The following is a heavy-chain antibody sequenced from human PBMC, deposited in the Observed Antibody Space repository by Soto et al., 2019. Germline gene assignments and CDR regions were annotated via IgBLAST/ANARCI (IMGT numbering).Heavy chain of an antibody. CDR3: ARDTNPYCSGWYDCDY. Sequence: QVQLVESGGGVVQPGRSLRLSCAASGFTFSSYAMHWVSQAPGTGLEWVAVISYDGSKKYYADSVKGRFTISRDNPKNQRYLQQNSLRAEDTAGYYCARDTNPYCSGWYDCDYWGQGTLVTVSS. V-gene: IGHV3-30-3*01. D-gene: IGHD6-19*01. J-gene: IGHJ4*02. CDR1: GFTFSSYA. CDR2: ISYDGSKK.